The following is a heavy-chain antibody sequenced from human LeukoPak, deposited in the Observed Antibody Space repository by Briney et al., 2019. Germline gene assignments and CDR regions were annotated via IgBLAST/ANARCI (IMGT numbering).Heavy chain of an antibody. D-gene: IGHD1-26*01. J-gene: IGHJ4*02. CDR1: GGSISRYY. V-gene: IGHV4-4*07. Sequence: SETLSLTCTVSGGSISRYYWSWIRQPAGKGLEWIGRIYTSGSTNYNPSLKSRVTMSVDTSKNQFSLKLSSVTAADTAVYYCARDRAVGATMVVSDFDYWGQGTLVTVSS. CDR3: ARDRAVGATMVVSDFDY. CDR2: IYTSGST.